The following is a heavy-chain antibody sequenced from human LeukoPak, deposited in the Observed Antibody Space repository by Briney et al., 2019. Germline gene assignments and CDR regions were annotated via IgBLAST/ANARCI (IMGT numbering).Heavy chain of an antibody. V-gene: IGHV1-18*01. CDR1: GYTFTSYG. J-gene: IGHJ5*02. CDR2: ISAYNGNT. CDR3: ARDVRVAAIPNWFDP. D-gene: IGHD2-2*02. Sequence: ASVKVSCKASGYTFTSYGISWVRQAPGQGLEWMGWISAYNGNTNYAQKLQGRVTMTTDTSTSTAYMELRSLRSDDTAVYYCARDVRVAAIPNWFDPWGQGTLVTVSS.